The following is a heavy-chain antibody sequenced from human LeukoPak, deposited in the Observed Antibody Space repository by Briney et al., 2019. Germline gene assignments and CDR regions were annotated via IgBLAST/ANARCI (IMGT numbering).Heavy chain of an antibody. J-gene: IGHJ3*02. CDR3: ARSDTAKSDAFDI. Sequence: GSLRLSCAASGFNFSSCWMHWVRQPPGKGLEWIGEIYHSGSTNYNPSLKSRVTISVDKSKNQFSLKLSSVTAADTAVYYCARSDTAKSDAFDIWGQGTMVTVSS. D-gene: IGHD5-18*01. V-gene: IGHV4-4*02. CDR2: IYHSGST. CDR1: GFNFSSCW.